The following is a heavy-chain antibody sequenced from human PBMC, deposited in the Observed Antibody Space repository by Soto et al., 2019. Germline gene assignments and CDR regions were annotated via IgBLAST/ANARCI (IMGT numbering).Heavy chain of an antibody. CDR3: ARALDFWSAYFDY. Sequence: PGGSLRLSCAASGFTVSSYHMSWVRQAPGKGLEWVSVLYSAGSADFADSVKGRFTISRDNSKNTLYLQMSSLRAEDTAVYYCARALDFWSAYFDYWGQGSLVTVSS. D-gene: IGHD3-3*01. J-gene: IGHJ4*02. V-gene: IGHV3-66*01. CDR2: LYSAGSA. CDR1: GFTVSSYH.